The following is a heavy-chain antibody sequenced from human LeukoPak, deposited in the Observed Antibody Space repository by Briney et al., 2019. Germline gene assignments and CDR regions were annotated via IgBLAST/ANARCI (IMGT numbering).Heavy chain of an antibody. CDR3: ARLSAYYYGSFFYYYMDV. V-gene: IGHV3-7*01. D-gene: IGHD3-10*01. CDR1: GFSFSSYW. Sequence: GGSLRLSCEGSGFSFSSYWMTWVRQSPGKGPEWVANIRQDESERYTVDSVKGRFTISRDNAKNSVYLHMNSLRAEDTALYYCARLSAYYYGSFFYYYMDVWGKGTTVTVSS. CDR2: IRQDESER. J-gene: IGHJ6*03.